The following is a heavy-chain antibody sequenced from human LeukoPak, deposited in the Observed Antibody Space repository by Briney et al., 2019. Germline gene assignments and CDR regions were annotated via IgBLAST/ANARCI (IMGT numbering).Heavy chain of an antibody. CDR3: ARGFSH. V-gene: IGHV4-34*01. Sequence: SQTLSLTCAVYGGSFNNYYWSWLRQPPGKGLEWIGEISHSGSTNYNPSLKSRVTVSLDTSKNQFSLKLGSVTAADTAVYYCARGFSHWGQGTLVTVSS. J-gene: IGHJ4*02. CDR1: GGSFNNYY. CDR2: ISHSGST.